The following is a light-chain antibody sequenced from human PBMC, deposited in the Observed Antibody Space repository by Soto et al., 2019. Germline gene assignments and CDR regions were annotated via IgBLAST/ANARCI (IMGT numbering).Light chain of an antibody. J-gene: IGLJ2*01. V-gene: IGLV1-40*01. CDR2: GNS. CDR1: SSNIGAGYD. CDR3: QSYDSSLRDVV. Sequence: QSVLTQPPSVSGGPGQRVTISCTGSSSNIGAGYDVHWYQQLPGTAPKLLIYGNSNRPSGVPDRFSGSKSGTSASLAITGLQAEDEADYYCQSYDSSLRDVVFGGGTKLTVL.